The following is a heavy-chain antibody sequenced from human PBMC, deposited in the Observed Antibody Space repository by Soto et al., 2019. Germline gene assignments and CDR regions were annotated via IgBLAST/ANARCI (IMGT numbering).Heavy chain of an antibody. D-gene: IGHD3-10*01. CDR1: GFTFSSFA. V-gene: IGHV3-23*01. CDR3: AKDRNHYGSGSYFDY. CDR2: ISGSADST. Sequence: EVVLLESGGGLVQPGGSLRLSCEASGFTFSSFAMSWVRQTPGKGLEWLSGISGSADSTNYADSVKGRFTISRDNSKNTVYLQMNSLRVEDTAVYYCAKDRNHYGSGSYFDYWGQGTLVTVSS. J-gene: IGHJ4*02.